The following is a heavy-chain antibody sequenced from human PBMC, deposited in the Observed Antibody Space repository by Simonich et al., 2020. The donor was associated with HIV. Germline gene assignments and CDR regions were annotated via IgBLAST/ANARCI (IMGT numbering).Heavy chain of an antibody. CDR1: GGSISSYY. J-gene: IGHJ6*03. CDR2: IYYSGST. D-gene: IGHD1-26*01. V-gene: IGHV4-59*08. Sequence: QVQLQESGPGLVKPSETLSLTCTVSGGSISSYYWSWIRQPPGKRLEWIGYIYYSGSTNYHPTLKSRVTISVDTSKNQFSLKLSSVTAADTAVYYCARTTVELNYYYYYMDVWGKGTTVTVSS. CDR3: ARTTVELNYYYYYMDV.